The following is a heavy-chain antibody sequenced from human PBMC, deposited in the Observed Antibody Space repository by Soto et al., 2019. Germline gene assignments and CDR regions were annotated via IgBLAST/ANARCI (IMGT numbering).Heavy chain of an antibody. J-gene: IGHJ3*02. CDR3: AGSPGEQWLAGAFAI. V-gene: IGHV1-18*01. Sequence: VSLKVSCKSSGYTFTSYGISWVRQAPGQGLEWMGWISAYNGNTNYARKLQGRVTMTTDTSTSTAYMELRGLRSDDTAVYYCAGSPGEQWLAGAFAIWGQGTMVTVSS. CDR2: ISAYNGNT. CDR1: GYTFTSYG. D-gene: IGHD6-19*01.